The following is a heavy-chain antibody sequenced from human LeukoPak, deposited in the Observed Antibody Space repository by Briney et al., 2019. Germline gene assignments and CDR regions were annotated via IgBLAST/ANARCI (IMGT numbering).Heavy chain of an antibody. CDR3: ASASSHRIAAGGDS. J-gene: IGHJ4*02. Sequence: GGSLRLSCVASGFTFSNYWMHWVRQAPGKGLEWVSRINTDGSPRNYDDSVKDRFTISRDNAKNTLYLQMNSLRAEDTAVYYCASASSHRIAAGGDSWGQGTLVTVSP. D-gene: IGHD6-13*01. CDR1: GFTFSNYW. CDR2: INTDGSPR. V-gene: IGHV3-74*01.